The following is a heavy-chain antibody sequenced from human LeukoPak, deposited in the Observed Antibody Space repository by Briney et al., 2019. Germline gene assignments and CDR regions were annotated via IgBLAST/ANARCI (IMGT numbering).Heavy chain of an antibody. CDR3: ARDSSGYLGHYYYYMDV. V-gene: IGHV4-59*01. D-gene: IGHD3-22*01. J-gene: IGHJ6*03. CDR2: IYYSGST. Sequence: SETLSLTCTVSGASIRSYYWSWIRQPPGKGLEWIGYIYYSGSTNYNPSLKSRVTISVDTSKNQFSLKLSSVTAADTAVYYCARDSSGYLGHYYYYMDVWGKGTTVTVSS. CDR1: GASIRSYY.